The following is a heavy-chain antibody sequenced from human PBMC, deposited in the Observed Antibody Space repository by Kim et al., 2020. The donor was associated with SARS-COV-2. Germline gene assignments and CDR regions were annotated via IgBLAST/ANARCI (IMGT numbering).Heavy chain of an antibody. J-gene: IGHJ4*02. V-gene: IGHV4-31*03. D-gene: IGHD3-22*01. Sequence: SETLSLTCTVSGGSISSGGYYWSWIRQHPGKGLEWIGYIYYSGSTYYNPSLKSRVTISVDTSKNQFSLKLSSVTAADTAVYYCARGEPYYDSSGYYFYWGQGTLVTVSS. CDR1: GGSISSGGYY. CDR2: IYYSGST. CDR3: ARGEPYYDSSGYYFY.